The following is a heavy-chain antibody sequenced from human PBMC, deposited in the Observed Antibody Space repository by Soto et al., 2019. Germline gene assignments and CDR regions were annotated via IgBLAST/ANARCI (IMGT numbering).Heavy chain of an antibody. D-gene: IGHD3-22*01. CDR2: IIPILGIA. CDR1: GGTFSSYT. V-gene: IGHV1-69*04. CDR3: ARDRVPRPYDSSGYYYFDFDY. Sequence: SVKVSCKASGGTFSSYTISWVRQAPGQGLEWMGRIIPILGIANYAQKFQGRVTITADKSTSTAYMELSSLRSEDTAVYYCARDRVPRPYDSSGYYYFDFDYWGQGTLVTV. J-gene: IGHJ4*02.